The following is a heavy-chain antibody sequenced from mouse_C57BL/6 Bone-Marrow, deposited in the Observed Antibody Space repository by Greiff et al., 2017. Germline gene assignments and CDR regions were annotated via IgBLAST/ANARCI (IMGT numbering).Heavy chain of an antibody. J-gene: IGHJ3*01. CDR3: ARYDYDGAY. D-gene: IGHD2-4*01. Sequence: QVQLQQPGAELVKPGASVKLSCKASGYTFTSYWMQWVKQRPGQGLEWIGEIDPSDSYTNYNQKFKGKATLTVDTSSSTAYMQLSSLTSEDSAVYYCARYDYDGAYWGQGTLVTVSA. CDR2: IDPSDSYT. V-gene: IGHV1-50*01. CDR1: GYTFTSYW.